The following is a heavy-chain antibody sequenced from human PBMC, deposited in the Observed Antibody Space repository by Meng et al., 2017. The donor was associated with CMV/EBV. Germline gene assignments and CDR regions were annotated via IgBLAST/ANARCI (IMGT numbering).Heavy chain of an antibody. CDR3: ARALIAGAGSWDYYYGMDV. D-gene: IGHD6-19*01. Sequence: GESLKISCAASGFTFSSYEMNWVRQAPGKGLEWVSYISSSGSTIYYADSVKGRFTISRDNAKNSLYLQMNSLRAEDTAVYYCARALIAGAGSWDYYYGMDVWGQGTTVTVSS. V-gene: IGHV3-48*03. CDR1: GFTFSSYE. J-gene: IGHJ6*02. CDR2: ISSSGSTI.